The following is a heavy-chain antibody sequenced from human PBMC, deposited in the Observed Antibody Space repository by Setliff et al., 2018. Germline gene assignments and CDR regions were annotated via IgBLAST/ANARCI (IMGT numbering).Heavy chain of an antibody. CDR1: GYTLTDYS. CDR2: ISPYTGNT. J-gene: IGHJ4*02. D-gene: IGHD2-2*01. V-gene: IGHV1-18*01. Sequence: GASVKVSCKASGYTLTDYSLSWVRQAPGQGLEWVGWISPYTGNTYYAQKFQDRVTLTTHTSTTTGYMELRSLRPDDTAIYFCLRLVRFCTRISCQGPSGDDYWGQGTLVTVSS. CDR3: LRLVRFCTRISCQGPSGDDY.